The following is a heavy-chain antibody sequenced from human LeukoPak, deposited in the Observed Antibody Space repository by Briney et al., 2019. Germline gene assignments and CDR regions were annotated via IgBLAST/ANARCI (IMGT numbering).Heavy chain of an antibody. CDR1: GGTFSSYA. CDR2: ISAYNGNT. CDR3: ARDHPYCSSTSCYTGGY. Sequence: ASVKVSCKASGGTFSSYAISWVRQAPGQGLEWMGWISAYNGNTNYAQKLQGRVTMTTDTSTSTAYMELRSLRSDDTAVYYCARDHPYCSSTSCYTGGYWGQGTLVTVSS. J-gene: IGHJ4*02. D-gene: IGHD2-2*02. V-gene: IGHV1-18*01.